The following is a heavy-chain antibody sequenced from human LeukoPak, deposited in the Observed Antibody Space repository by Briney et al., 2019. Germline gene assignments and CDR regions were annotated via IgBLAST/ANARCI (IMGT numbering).Heavy chain of an antibody. CDR1: GFTFSSYG. Sequence: GGSLRLSRAASGFTFSSYGMHWVRQAPGKGLEWVAVIWYDGSNKYYADSVKGRFTISRDNSKNTLYLQMNSLRAEDTAVYYCARAQYGSGSYYNVYFDYWGQGTLVTVSS. D-gene: IGHD3-10*01. J-gene: IGHJ4*02. CDR2: IWYDGSNK. CDR3: ARAQYGSGSYYNVYFDY. V-gene: IGHV3-33*01.